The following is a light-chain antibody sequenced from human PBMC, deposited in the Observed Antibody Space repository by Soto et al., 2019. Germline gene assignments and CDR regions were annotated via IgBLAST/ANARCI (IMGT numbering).Light chain of an antibody. J-gene: IGKJ4*01. CDR2: ATT. Sequence: DIQLTQSPSSLSSSVGDRVTITCRASQTVISYLNWYQQKPGQAPKLLIYATTHLQSGVPSRFSGSGSGTEFTLTISSLEPEDSAVYYCQQRGNWLTFGGGTKVDIK. V-gene: IGKV1-39*01. CDR3: QQRGNWLT. CDR1: QTVISY.